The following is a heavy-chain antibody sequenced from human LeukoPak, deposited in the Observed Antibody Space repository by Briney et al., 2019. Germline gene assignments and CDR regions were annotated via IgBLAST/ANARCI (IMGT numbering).Heavy chain of an antibody. CDR1: GFTFSSYS. V-gene: IGHV3-23*01. CDR3: AKDGCGGDCYSSHFDY. Sequence: PGGSLRLSCAASGFTFSSYSMSWVRQAPGKGLEWVSAISGSGGSTYYADSVKGRFTISRDNSKNTLYLQMNSLRAEDTAVYYCAKDGCGGDCYSSHFDYWGQGTLVTVSS. CDR2: ISGSGGST. D-gene: IGHD2-21*02. J-gene: IGHJ4*02.